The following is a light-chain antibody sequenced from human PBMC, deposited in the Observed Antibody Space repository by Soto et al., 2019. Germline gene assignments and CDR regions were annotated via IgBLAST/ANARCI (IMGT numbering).Light chain of an antibody. V-gene: IGLV1-44*01. CDR1: SSNIGSNT. CDR3: AAWDDSLNGVV. Sequence: QSVLTQPPSASGTPGQRVTISCSGSSSNIGSNTVNCYQQLPGTAPKLLIYSNNQRPSGVPDRFSGSKSGTSASLAISGLQSEDEDDYYCAAWDDSLNGVVFGGGTKLTVL. J-gene: IGLJ2*01. CDR2: SNN.